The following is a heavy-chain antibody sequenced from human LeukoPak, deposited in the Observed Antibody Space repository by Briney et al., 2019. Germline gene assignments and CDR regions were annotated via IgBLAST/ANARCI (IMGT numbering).Heavy chain of an antibody. Sequence: TSETLSLTCAVYGGSFSGYYWSWIRQPPGKGLEWIGEINHSGSINYNPSLKSRVTISVDTSKNQFSLKLSSVTAADTAVYYCARPATRYCSSTSCLTPDWFDPWGQGTLVTVSS. CDR1: GGSFSGYY. V-gene: IGHV4-34*01. J-gene: IGHJ5*02. D-gene: IGHD2-2*01. CDR3: ARPATRYCSSTSCLTPDWFDP. CDR2: INHSGSI.